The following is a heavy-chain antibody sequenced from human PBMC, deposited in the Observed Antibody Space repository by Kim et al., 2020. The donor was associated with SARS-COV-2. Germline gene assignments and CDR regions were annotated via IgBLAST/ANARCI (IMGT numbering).Heavy chain of an antibody. D-gene: IGHD6-13*01. CDR2: INHSGST. J-gene: IGHJ5*02. CDR3: ARFSKAAAGKINWFDP. Sequence: SETLSLTCAVYGGSFSGYYWSWIRQPPGKGLEWIGEINHSGSTNYNPSLKSRVTISVDTSKNQFSLKLSSVTAADTAVYYCARFSKAAAGKINWFDPWGQGTLVTVSS. CDR1: GGSFSGYY. V-gene: IGHV4-34*01.